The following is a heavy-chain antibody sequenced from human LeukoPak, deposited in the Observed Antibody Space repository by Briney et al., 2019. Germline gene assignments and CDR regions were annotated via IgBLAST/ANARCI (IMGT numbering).Heavy chain of an antibody. J-gene: IGHJ6*03. CDR2: MNPNSGNT. CDR3: ARGSYCSGGSCYFPRGYYYYYYMDV. CDR1: GYTFTSYD. Sequence: ASVKVSCKASGYTFTSYDINWVRQATGQGLEWMGWMNPNSGNTGYARKFQGRVTMTRNTSISTAYMELSSLRSEDTAVYYCARGSYCSGGSCYFPRGYYYYYYMDVWGKGTTVTVSS. V-gene: IGHV1-8*01. D-gene: IGHD2-15*01.